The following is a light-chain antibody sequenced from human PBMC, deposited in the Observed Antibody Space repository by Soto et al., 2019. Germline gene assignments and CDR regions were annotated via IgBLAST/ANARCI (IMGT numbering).Light chain of an antibody. V-gene: IGKV3-15*01. CDR2: GAP. CDR3: QAYSKWPYRT. J-gene: IGKJ1*01. Sequence: EIVLTQSPATLSGSPGERVTLSCRASQSVDINLAWYQQKPGQAPRLLIYGAPTRATDMPGRFSRRGAGAEFTLTISRLQSEDLAVYYCQAYSKWPYRTLGPGTKVDIK. CDR1: QSVDIN.